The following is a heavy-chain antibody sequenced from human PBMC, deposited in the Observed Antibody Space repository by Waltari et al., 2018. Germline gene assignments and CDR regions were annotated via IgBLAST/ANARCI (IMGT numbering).Heavy chain of an antibody. J-gene: IGHJ5*02. V-gene: IGHV5-51*01. CDR3: ARQKMVRKVGWFDP. Sequence: EVQLVQSGVEVKKSGESLKISCKASESGFSDFWIGWLRQMPGKGLKWMGLIYPDDSDTRYNPSFRGHVTMSVDRSSNTAYLQWSALKPSDSAIYYCARQKMVRKVGWFDPWGQGTLVSVSS. CDR2: IYPDDSDT. CDR1: ESGFSDFW. D-gene: IGHD3-10*01.